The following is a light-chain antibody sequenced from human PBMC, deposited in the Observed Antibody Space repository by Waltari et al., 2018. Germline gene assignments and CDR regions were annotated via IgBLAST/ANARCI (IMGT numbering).Light chain of an antibody. V-gene: IGLV3-19*01. Sequence: SSDLTQDPAVSVALGQTVRITCQGDSPTRYSSSWYQHRPGQAPILVLYGQNDRPSGIPDRFSGSTSGNTASLTITGAQAEDEADYYCHSRDTSSTRFFGGGTRLTV. CDR2: GQN. CDR3: HSRDTSSTRF. CDR1: SPTRYS. J-gene: IGLJ2*01.